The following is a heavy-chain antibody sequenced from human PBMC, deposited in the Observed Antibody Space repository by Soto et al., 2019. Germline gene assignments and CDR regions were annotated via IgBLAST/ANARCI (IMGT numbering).Heavy chain of an antibody. J-gene: IGHJ5*02. CDR2: INSDGSNT. CDR1: GFTFSSYW. CDR3: ARDLRYCSSTSCSVDWFDP. Sequence: EVQLVESGGGLVQPGGSLRLSCAASGFTFSSYWMHWVRQAPGKGLVWVSRINSDGSNTSYADSVKGRFTISRDNAKNTLYLQMNSLRAEDTAVYYCARDLRYCSSTSCSVDWFDPWGQGTLVTVSS. V-gene: IGHV3-74*01. D-gene: IGHD2-2*01.